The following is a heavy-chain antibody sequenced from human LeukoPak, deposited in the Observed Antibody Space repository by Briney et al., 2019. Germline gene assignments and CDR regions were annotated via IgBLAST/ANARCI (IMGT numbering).Heavy chain of an antibody. CDR3: ARDLYYDSSGYSGLYGMDV. CDR2: INPNSGGT. CDR1: GYTFTGYY. V-gene: IGHV1-2*04. D-gene: IGHD3-22*01. J-gene: IGHJ6*02. Sequence: ASVKVSCNASGYTFTGYYMHWVRQAPGQGLEWMGWINPNSGGTNYAQKFQGWVTMTRDTSISTAYMELSRLRSDDTAVYYCARDLYYDSSGYSGLYGMDVWGQGTTVTVSS.